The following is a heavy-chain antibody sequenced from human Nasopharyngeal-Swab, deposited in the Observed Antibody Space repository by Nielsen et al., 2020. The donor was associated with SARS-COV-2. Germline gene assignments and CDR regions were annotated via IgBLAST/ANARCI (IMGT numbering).Heavy chain of an antibody. V-gene: IGHV4-31*03. D-gene: IGHD3-22*01. CDR3: ARAQSITMIIGALDI. Sequence: SETLSLTCTVSGGSISSGGYYWSWIRQHPGKGLEWIGYIYYSGSTYYNPSLKSRVTISVDTSKNQFSLKLSSVTAADTAVYYCARAQSITMIIGALDIWGQGTMVTVSS. CDR2: IYYSGST. J-gene: IGHJ3*02. CDR1: GGSISSGGYY.